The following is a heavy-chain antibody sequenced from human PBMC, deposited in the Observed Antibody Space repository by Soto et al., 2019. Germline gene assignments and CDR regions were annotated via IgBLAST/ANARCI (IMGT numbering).Heavy chain of an antibody. Sequence: QLQLQESGSGLVKPSQTLSLTCAVSGGSISSGGYSWSWIRQPPGKGLEWIGHIYHTGTTHYNPSLRSRVTVSVDMSKTQFSLKLSSVTAADTGVYYCARGGSRFDGMDVWGQGTTVTVSS. J-gene: IGHJ6*02. CDR3: ARGGSRFDGMDV. CDR2: IYHTGTT. V-gene: IGHV4-30-2*01. CDR1: GGSISSGGYS.